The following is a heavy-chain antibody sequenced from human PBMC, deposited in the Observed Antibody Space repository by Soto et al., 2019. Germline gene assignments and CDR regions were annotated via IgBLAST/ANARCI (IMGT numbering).Heavy chain of an antibody. CDR3: AKDHLPATVTTPGY. D-gene: IGHD4-17*01. V-gene: IGHV3-30*18. CDR2: ISYHGNNK. J-gene: IGHJ4*02. CDR1: GFTFSPFG. Sequence: QVQLVESGGGGVQPGGSLRLSCAASGFTFSPFGMHRVRQDPGKGLEWVPVISYHGNNKYYADSVKGRFTIARDNATNTLVLQMDSLRAEDKAVYYCAKDHLPATVTTPGYWGQGTLFTVSS.